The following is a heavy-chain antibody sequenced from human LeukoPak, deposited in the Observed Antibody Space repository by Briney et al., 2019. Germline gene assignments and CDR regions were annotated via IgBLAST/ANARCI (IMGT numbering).Heavy chain of an antibody. J-gene: IGHJ4*02. CDR3: ASLFQGFIVVVTAMDY. V-gene: IGHV3-11*01. CDR1: GFTFSDYY. CDR2: ISCSGSPI. D-gene: IGHD2-21*02. Sequence: PGGSLRLSCAASGFTFSDYYMSWVRQAPGKGLEWVSYISCSGSPIYYADSVKGRFTISRDNSKNPLYLQMNSLRAEDTAVYYCASLFQGFIVVVTAMDYWGQGTLVTASS.